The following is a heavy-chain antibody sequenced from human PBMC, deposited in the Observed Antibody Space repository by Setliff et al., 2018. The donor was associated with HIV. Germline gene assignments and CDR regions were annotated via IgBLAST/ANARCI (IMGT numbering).Heavy chain of an antibody. CDR3: ARTPRYYDYAWGSYGAPLYYLDY. J-gene: IGHJ4*02. CDR2: ISSSSSTI. D-gene: IGHD3-16*01. CDR1: GFTFSNYC. Sequence: HPGGSLRLSCTVSGFTFSNYCMNWVRQAPGKVLEWVSYISSSSSTIYYADSVKGRFTISRDNAKNSLFLQMNSLRAEDTAVYYCARTPRYYDYAWGSYGAPLYYLDYWGQGTLVTVSS. V-gene: IGHV3-48*01.